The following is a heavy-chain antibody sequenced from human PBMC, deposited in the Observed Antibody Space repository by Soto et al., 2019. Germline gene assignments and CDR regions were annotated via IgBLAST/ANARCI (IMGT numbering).Heavy chain of an antibody. CDR3: ARGWGYDSTDDYYAY. Sequence: QVQLVQSGAEVRKTGSSVRVSCKASGGSFNRHTISWVRQAPGQGLEWMGGIIPIFGTANHAQKFQGRVTIIADESTSTVYMELSSLRSDDTAIYYCARGWGYDSTDDYYAYWGQGTLVIVSS. CDR2: IIPIFGTA. CDR1: GGSFNRHT. D-gene: IGHD3-22*01. J-gene: IGHJ4*02. V-gene: IGHV1-69*01.